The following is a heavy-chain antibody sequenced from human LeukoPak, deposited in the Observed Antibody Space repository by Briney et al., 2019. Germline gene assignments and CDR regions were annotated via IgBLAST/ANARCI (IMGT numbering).Heavy chain of an antibody. V-gene: IGHV1-24*01. J-gene: IGHJ4*02. CDR3: ATQARGYFYY. CDR1: GYTLTQLA. Sequence: ASVKVSCKVSGYTLTQLAMHWVRQAPGKGLEWMGGFDPEDGETVYAQKFQDRVAMTEDTSTDTANIELSSLAYEDTAVYYCATQARGYFYYWGQGTLVTVSS. CDR2: FDPEDGET.